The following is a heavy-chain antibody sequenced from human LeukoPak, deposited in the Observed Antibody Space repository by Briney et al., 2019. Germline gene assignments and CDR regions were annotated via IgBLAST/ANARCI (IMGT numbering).Heavy chain of an antibody. CDR3: ARGGYSGTYYFDY. CDR1: GFTFSNYA. CDR2: ISYDGDNK. D-gene: IGHD1-26*01. V-gene: IGHV3-30*09. J-gene: IGHJ4*02. Sequence: GGSLRLSCAASGFTFSNYAMHWVRQAPGKGLEWVAVISYDGDNKYYTNSVKGRFAISRDNSKSTLYLQMNSLTAEDTAVYYCARGGYSGTYYFDYWGQGTLVTVSS.